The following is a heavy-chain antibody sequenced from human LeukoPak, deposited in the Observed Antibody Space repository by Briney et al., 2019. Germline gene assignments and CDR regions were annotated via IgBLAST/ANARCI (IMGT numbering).Heavy chain of an antibody. D-gene: IGHD5-12*01. Sequence: GGSLRLSCAASGFTFSSYSMNWVRQAPGKGLEWVSSISSSSSYIYYADSVKGRFTISRDNAKNSLYLQMNSLRAEDTAVYYCARAEAGLKKGYSGYDFDYWGQGTLVTVSS. CDR3: ARAEAGLKKGYSGYDFDY. CDR2: ISSSSSYI. J-gene: IGHJ4*02. V-gene: IGHV3-21*01. CDR1: GFTFSSYS.